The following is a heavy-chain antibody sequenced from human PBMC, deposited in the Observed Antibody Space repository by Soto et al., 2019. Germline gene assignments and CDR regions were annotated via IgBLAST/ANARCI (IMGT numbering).Heavy chain of an antibody. CDR3: ARNSLDYGDYPYNWFDP. CDR2: ISYDGSNR. CDR1: GFTFSSYA. Sequence: QVQLVESGGGVVQPGRSLRLSCAASGFTFSSYAMHWVRQAPGKGLEWVAVISYDGSNRYYADSVKGRFTISRDNSKNTLYPQMSSLIAEDTAVFYCARNSLDYGDYPYNWFDPWGQGTLVNVSS. V-gene: IGHV3-30-3*01. J-gene: IGHJ5*02. D-gene: IGHD4-17*01.